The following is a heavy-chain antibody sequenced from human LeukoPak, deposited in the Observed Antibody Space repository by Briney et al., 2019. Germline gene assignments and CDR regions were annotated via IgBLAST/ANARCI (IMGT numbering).Heavy chain of an antibody. Sequence: SETLSLTCTVSGGSINNYYWAWIRQPAGKGLEWIGRIFSSGNSQYNPSLQRRVTMSVDTSKNQFSLRLSSVTAADTAVYYCARGRYSYGPYYFDYWGQGTLVTVSS. V-gene: IGHV4-4*07. J-gene: IGHJ4*02. CDR2: IFSSGNS. CDR3: ARGRYSYGPYYFDY. D-gene: IGHD5-18*01. CDR1: GGSINNYY.